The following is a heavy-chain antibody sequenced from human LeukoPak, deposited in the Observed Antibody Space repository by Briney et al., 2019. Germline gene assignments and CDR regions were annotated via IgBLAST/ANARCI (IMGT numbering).Heavy chain of an antibody. D-gene: IGHD6-13*01. J-gene: IGHJ4*02. CDR3: ARVSWSSWYGDY. Sequence: SETLSLTCAVYGGSFSGYYWSWIRQPPGKGLEWIGEINHSGSTNYNPSLKSRVTISVDTSKNQFSLKLSSVTAADTAVYYCARVSWSSWYGDYWGQGTLVTVSS. V-gene: IGHV4-34*01. CDR2: INHSGST. CDR1: GGSFSGYY.